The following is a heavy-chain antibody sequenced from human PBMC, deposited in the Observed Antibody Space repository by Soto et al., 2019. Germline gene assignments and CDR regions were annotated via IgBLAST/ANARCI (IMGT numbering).Heavy chain of an antibody. D-gene: IGHD6-13*01. CDR2: IIPIFGTT. CDR1: GYTFTGYY. J-gene: IGHJ6*02. V-gene: IGHV1-69*13. CDR3: ARGRGIGFSSSWNIYWFYNMDV. Sequence: SVXVSCKASGYTFTGYYMHWVRQAPGQGLEWMGGIIPIFGTTNYAQKFQGRVTITADDSATTAHMGLSSLRSEDTAVYYCARGRGIGFSSSWNIYWFYNMDVWGQGTTVTVSS.